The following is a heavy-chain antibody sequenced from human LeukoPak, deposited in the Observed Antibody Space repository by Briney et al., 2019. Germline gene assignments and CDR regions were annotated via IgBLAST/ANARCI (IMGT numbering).Heavy chain of an antibody. CDR1: GGSFRGYY. D-gene: IGHD6-6*01. CDR3: AGPGAARLDY. V-gene: IGHV4-34*01. CDR2: INHRGST. Sequence: SETLSLTCGVSGGSFRGYYWSWIRQPPGKGLEWTGEINHRGSTNYNPSLKSRVTISVDTSKNQFSLKLSSLTAADTAVYYCAGPGAARLDYWGQGALVTVSS. J-gene: IGHJ4*02.